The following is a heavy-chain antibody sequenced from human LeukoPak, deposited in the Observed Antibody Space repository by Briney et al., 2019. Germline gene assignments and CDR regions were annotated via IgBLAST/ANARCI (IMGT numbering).Heavy chain of an antibody. D-gene: IGHD3-10*01. CDR3: ARDSLWFGEY. V-gene: IGHV4-34*01. CDR1: GGSFSGYY. CDR2: INHSGST. Sequence: SETLSLTCAVYGGSFSGYYWSWIRQPPVKGLEWIGEINHSGSTNYNPSLKSRVTISVDTSKNQFSLKLSSVTAADTAVYYCARDSLWFGEYWGQGTLVTVSS. J-gene: IGHJ4*02.